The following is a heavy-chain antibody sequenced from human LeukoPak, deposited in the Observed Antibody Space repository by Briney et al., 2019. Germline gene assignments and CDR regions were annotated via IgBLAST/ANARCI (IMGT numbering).Heavy chain of an antibody. Sequence: PGGSLRLSCAASGFTFSGYAMSWVRQAPGKGLEWVSAISGSGGSTYYADSVKGRFTISRDNSKNALYLQMNSLRAEDTAVYYCAKDTRRGYSYGYVDYWGQGTLVTVSS. V-gene: IGHV3-23*01. CDR1: GFTFSGYA. CDR2: ISGSGGST. J-gene: IGHJ4*02. CDR3: AKDTRRGYSYGYVDY. D-gene: IGHD5-18*01.